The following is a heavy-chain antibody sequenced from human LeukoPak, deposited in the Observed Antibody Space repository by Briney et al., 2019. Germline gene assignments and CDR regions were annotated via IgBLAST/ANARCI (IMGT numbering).Heavy chain of an antibody. V-gene: IGHV1-18*01. CDR3: ARDTYDYVWGSDFDY. CDR2: ISAYNGNT. J-gene: IGHJ4*02. Sequence: ASVKVSCKASGYTFTSYGISWLRQAPGQGLEWMGWISAYNGNTNYAQKLQGRVTMTTDTSTSTAYMELRSLRSDDTAVYYCARDTYDYVWGSDFDYWGQGTLVTVSS. D-gene: IGHD3-16*01. CDR1: GYTFTSYG.